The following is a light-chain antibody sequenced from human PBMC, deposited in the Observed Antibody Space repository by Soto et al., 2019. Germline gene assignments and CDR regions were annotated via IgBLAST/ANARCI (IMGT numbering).Light chain of an antibody. V-gene: IGLV2-14*01. Sequence: QSALTQPDSVSGSPGQSITISCTGTSSDVGGYNYVSWYQHHPGNAPILMISEVSNRPSGVSNGCSGSTSGNTASLTISGRQADDEDYYYCSLYTGSRTLVFGGGTKRTVL. J-gene: IGLJ3*02. CDR3: SLYTGSRTLV. CDR2: EVS. CDR1: SSDVGGYNY.